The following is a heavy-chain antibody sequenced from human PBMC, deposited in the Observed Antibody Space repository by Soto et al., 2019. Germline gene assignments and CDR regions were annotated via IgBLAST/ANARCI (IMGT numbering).Heavy chain of an antibody. CDR1: GFAFSTYA. Sequence: QVQLVESGGGVVQPGRSLRLSWEASGFAFSTYALHWVRHSPGKGLEWVALILYDGSNKYYAASVRGRFTISRDNSKNPPYLQMNSPRAEDTAVSYCARLINRGWNYPAYWGQATLVTVSS. CDR3: ARLINRGWNYPAY. D-gene: IGHD3-16*02. V-gene: IGHV3-30-3*01. CDR2: ILYDGSNK. J-gene: IGHJ4*02.